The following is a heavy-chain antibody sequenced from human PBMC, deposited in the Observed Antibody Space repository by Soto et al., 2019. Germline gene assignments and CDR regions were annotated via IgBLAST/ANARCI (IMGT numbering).Heavy chain of an antibody. CDR1: GYTFTSYD. J-gene: IGHJ6*03. CDR3: ARGKLWFGEQGYYYYYMDV. CDR2: MNPNSGNT. D-gene: IGHD3-10*01. V-gene: IGHV1-8*01. Sequence: ASVKVSCKASGYTFTSYDINWVRQATGQGLEWMGWMNPNSGNTGYAQKFQGRVTMTRNTSISTAYMELSSLRSEDTAVYYCARGKLWFGEQGYYYYYMDVWGKGTTVTVSS.